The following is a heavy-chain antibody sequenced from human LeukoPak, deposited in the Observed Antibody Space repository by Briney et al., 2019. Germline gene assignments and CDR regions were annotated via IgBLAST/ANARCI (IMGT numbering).Heavy chain of an antibody. Sequence: PSETLSLTCTVSGGSISRGSYYWGWIRQTPGMGLEWIGSVSYSGNTDYNPSLKSRVTISVDTSKNLFSLRLTSVTAADTAVYYCARDYRVSLSDTSPDDAFDVWGQGTVVTVSS. V-gene: IGHV4-39*07. CDR3: ARDYRVSLSDTSPDDAFDV. J-gene: IGHJ3*01. CDR2: VSYSGNT. D-gene: IGHD3-16*02. CDR1: GGSISRGSYY.